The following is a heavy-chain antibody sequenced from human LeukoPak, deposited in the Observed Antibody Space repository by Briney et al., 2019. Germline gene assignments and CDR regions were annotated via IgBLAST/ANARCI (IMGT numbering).Heavy chain of an antibody. CDR2: ISAYNGNT. Sequence: GASVKVSCKASGYTFTGYYMHWVRQAPGQGLEWMGWISAYNGNTNYAQKLQGRVTMTTDTSTSTAYMELRSLRSDDTAVYYCARDNILLWFGELHPRGYFDYWGQGTLVTVSS. J-gene: IGHJ4*02. CDR1: GYTFTGYY. V-gene: IGHV1-18*04. D-gene: IGHD3-10*01. CDR3: ARDNILLWFGELHPRGYFDY.